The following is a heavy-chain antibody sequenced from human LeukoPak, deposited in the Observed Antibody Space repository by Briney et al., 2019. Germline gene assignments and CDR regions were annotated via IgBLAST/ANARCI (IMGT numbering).Heavy chain of an antibody. V-gene: IGHV4-59*01. CDR2: IYYSGST. Sequence: SETLSLTCTVSGGSISSYYWSWIRQPPGKGLEWIGHIYYSGSTNYNPSLKSRVTISIDTSKNQFSLRLSSVTAADTAVYYCARGRSNYYGMDVWGQGTTVTVSS. CDR1: GGSISSYY. CDR3: ARGRSNYYGMDV. D-gene: IGHD1-26*01. J-gene: IGHJ6*02.